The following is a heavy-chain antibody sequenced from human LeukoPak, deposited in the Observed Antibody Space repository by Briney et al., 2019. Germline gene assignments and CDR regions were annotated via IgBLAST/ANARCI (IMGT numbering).Heavy chain of an antibody. Sequence: ASVKVSCKASGYTFTGYYMHWVRQAPGQGLEWMGWINPNSGGTTYAQKFQGRVTMTRDTSISTAYMELSRLRSDDTAVYYCARTRTVTTTLIGYWGQGTLVTVSS. CDR2: INPNSGGT. CDR3: ARTRTVTTTLIGY. J-gene: IGHJ4*02. D-gene: IGHD4-11*01. CDR1: GYTFTGYY. V-gene: IGHV1-2*02.